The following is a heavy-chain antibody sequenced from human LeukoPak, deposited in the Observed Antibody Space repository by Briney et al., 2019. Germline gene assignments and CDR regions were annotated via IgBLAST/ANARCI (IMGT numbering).Heavy chain of an antibody. D-gene: IGHD6-19*01. Sequence: SETLSLTCAVYGGSFSGYYWSWIRQPPGKGLEWIGEINHSGSTNYNPSLKSRVTISVDTSKNQFSLKLSSVTAADTAVYYCARIAVAGTGVYYYYYMDVWGKGTTVTVSS. CDR1: GGSFSGYY. V-gene: IGHV4-34*01. CDR2: INHSGST. J-gene: IGHJ6*03. CDR3: ARIAVAGTGVYYYYYMDV.